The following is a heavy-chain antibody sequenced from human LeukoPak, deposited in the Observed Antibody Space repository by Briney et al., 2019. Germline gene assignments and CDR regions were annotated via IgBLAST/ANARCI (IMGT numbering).Heavy chain of an antibody. CDR3: ARDWVAAGGDYMDV. CDR2: ISYDGSKK. J-gene: IGHJ6*03. Sequence: PGRSLRLSCAASGFTFSNYAMHWVRQAPGKGLEWVAVISYDGSKKDYADSEKGRFTISRDNAKKSLYLQMNSLRAEDTAVYYCARDWVAAGGDYMDVWGKGTTVTISS. CDR1: GFTFSNYA. V-gene: IGHV3-30*04. D-gene: IGHD6-13*01.